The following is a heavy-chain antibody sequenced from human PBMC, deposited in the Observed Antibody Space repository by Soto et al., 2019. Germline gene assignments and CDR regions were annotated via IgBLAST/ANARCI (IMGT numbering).Heavy chain of an antibody. V-gene: IGHV4-59*01. CDR1: GGSMRNYF. CDR3: AAGEASSRNLAPYYLDF. D-gene: IGHD6-13*01. J-gene: IGHJ4*02. CDR2: IHYSGTT. Sequence: SETLSLTCTVSGGSMRNYFWTWIRQPPGKGLEWIGYIHYSGTTSFFPSYNPSLRSRVTISEDTSKNQFPLKLLSVTTADTAVYFCAAGEASSRNLAPYYLDFWGQGTLVTAPQ.